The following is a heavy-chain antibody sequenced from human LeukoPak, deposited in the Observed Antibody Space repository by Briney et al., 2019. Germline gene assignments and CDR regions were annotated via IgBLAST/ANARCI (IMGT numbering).Heavy chain of an antibody. V-gene: IGHV3-7*04. CDR3: ARWAETNGYYYIDY. Sequence: GGSLRLSCAASGFTFSSYWMTWVRQAPGKGLEWVANIKQDGSEKYYVDSVKGRFTISRDNAKNSLHLQMNSLRAEDTAVYYCARWAETNGYYYIDYWGQGTLVTVSS. D-gene: IGHD3-3*01. J-gene: IGHJ4*02. CDR1: GFTFSSYW. CDR2: IKQDGSEK.